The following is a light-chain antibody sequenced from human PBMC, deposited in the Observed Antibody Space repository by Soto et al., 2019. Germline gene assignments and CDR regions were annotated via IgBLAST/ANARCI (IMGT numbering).Light chain of an antibody. J-gene: IGKJ2*01. Sequence: EIVLTQSPVTLSVSPGDGATLSCRASQTVGSDLSWYQQKPGQAPSLLIYGASTRATGVPARFSGSGSGTEFTLTIDNLQYDDFAVYYCQHHIDSPVTFGQGT. V-gene: IGKV3-15*01. CDR2: GAS. CDR1: QTVGSD. CDR3: QHHIDSPVT.